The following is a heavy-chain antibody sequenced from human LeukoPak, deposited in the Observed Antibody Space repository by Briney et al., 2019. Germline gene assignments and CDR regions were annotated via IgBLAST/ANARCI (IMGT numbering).Heavy chain of an antibody. CDR1: TFTFNSYW. CDR2: ISHDGSSA. J-gene: IGHJ4*02. Sequence: AGSLRLSCAASTFTFNSYWMHWVRQAPGKGLVWVSRISHDGSSAIYADSVKGRFTISRDNAKNTLYLQMNSLRAEDTAVYYCARVNVCPRCHFDYWGQGTLVTVSS. V-gene: IGHV3-74*01. D-gene: IGHD3-16*01. CDR3: ARVNVCPRCHFDY.